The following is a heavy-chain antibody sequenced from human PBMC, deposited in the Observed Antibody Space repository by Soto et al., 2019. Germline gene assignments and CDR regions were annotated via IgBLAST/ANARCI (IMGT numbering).Heavy chain of an antibody. CDR3: ALMGRRRLAGFDYYYYDMDV. J-gene: IGHJ6*03. Sequence: QVQLVQSGAEVKKPGASVKVSCKASGYTFTSYDINWVRQATGQGLEWMGWMNPNSGNTGYAQKCQGRVTMTGNTSISTAYMALSSLRSEDKAVYYCALMGRRRLAGFDYYYYDMDVWGKGTTVTVSS. D-gene: IGHD2-8*01. CDR2: MNPNSGNT. V-gene: IGHV1-8*01. CDR1: GYTFTSYD.